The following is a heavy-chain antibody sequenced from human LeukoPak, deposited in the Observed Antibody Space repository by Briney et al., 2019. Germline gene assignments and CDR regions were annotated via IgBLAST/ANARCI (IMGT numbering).Heavy chain of an antibody. CDR1: GFTFSSYD. Sequence: GGSLRLSCAASGFTFSSYDMHWVRHATGKGLEWVSAIGTAGDTYYPGSVKGRFTISRENAKNSLYLQMNSLRAGDTAVYYCARGSIVGATSLPDYWGQGTLVTISS. J-gene: IGHJ4*02. CDR3: ARGSIVGATSLPDY. CDR2: IGTAGDT. D-gene: IGHD1-26*01. V-gene: IGHV3-13*01.